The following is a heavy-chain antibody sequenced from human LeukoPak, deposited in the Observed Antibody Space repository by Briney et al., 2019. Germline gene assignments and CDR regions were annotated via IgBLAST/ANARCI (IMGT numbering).Heavy chain of an antibody. J-gene: IGHJ5*02. D-gene: IGHD3-3*01. CDR3: ARDVITIFGVVTRP. Sequence: SETLSLTCTVSGGSISSGDYYWSWIRQPPGKGLEWIGYIYYSGSTYYNPSLKSRVTISVDTSKNRFSLKLSSVTAADTAVYYCARDVITIFGVVTRPWGQGTLVTVSS. CDR2: IYYSGST. V-gene: IGHV4-30-4*08. CDR1: GGSISSGDYY.